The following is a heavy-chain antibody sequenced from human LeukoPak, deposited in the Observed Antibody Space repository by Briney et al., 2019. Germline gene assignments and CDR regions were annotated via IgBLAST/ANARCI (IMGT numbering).Heavy chain of an antibody. Sequence: SETLSLTCTVSDDSITMYYWTWIRQPPGKGLEWIGYIYYSGDTAYNPSLRSRVTLSVDTSKNQFSLQLRSVTTADTAVYYCVRGPYGASISKWFDPWGQGTQVIVSP. CDR2: IYYSGDT. CDR1: DDSITMYY. J-gene: IGHJ5*02. D-gene: IGHD4/OR15-4a*01. CDR3: VRGPYGASISKWFDP. V-gene: IGHV4-59*01.